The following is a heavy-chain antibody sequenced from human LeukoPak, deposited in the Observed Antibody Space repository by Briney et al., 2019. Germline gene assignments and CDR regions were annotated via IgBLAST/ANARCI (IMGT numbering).Heavy chain of an antibody. J-gene: IGHJ4*02. CDR2: INTSGGST. D-gene: IGHD2-15*01. Sequence: ASVKVSCKSSAYTFTSYYIPWLLHRPGQGLGWMGIINTSGGSTSYAQKFQGRVTMTRDTSTSTVYMELSSLRSEDTAVYYCARVGEGYCSCGSCPFDYWGQGTLVTVSS. CDR3: ARVGEGYCSCGSCPFDY. CDR1: AYTFTSYY. V-gene: IGHV1-46*01.